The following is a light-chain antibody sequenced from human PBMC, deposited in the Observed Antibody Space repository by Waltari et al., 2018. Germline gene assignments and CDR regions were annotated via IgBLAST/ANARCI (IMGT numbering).Light chain of an antibody. CDR2: RNN. CDR3: SAWDSSLSTWV. J-gene: IGLJ3*02. CDR1: SNNVANQG. Sequence: QAGLTQPPSVSKDLRQTATLTSTGHSNNVANQGAAWLQQHQGHPPKLLSYRNNNRPSGISERFSASRSGNTASLTITGLQPEDEADYYCSAWDSSLSTWVFGGGTKLTVL. V-gene: IGLV10-54*04.